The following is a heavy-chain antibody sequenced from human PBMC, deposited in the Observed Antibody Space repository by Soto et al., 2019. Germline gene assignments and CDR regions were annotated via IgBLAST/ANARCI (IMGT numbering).Heavy chain of an antibody. CDR2: ISWNSGSI. V-gene: IGHV3-9*01. CDR1: GFTFDDYA. D-gene: IGHD6-13*01. Sequence: GGSLRLSCAASGFTFDDYAMHWVRQAPGKGLEWVSGISWNSGSIGYADSVKGRFTISRDNAKNSLYLQMNSLRAEDTALYYCANARGVIAAAGFDYWGQGTLVTVSS. CDR3: ANARGVIAAAGFDY. J-gene: IGHJ4*02.